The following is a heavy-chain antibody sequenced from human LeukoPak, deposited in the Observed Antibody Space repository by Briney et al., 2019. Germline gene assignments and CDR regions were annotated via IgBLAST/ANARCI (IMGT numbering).Heavy chain of an antibody. V-gene: IGHV3-23*01. Sequence: GGSLRLSCAASGFTLSKYPMCWVRQAPGKGLEWVSSLSDTGDSRHYADSVKGRFTISRDSARSALYLQMNSLRAEDTAVYYCAKDPGAFDIWGRGTMVTVSS. CDR2: LSDTGDSR. CDR3: AKDPGAFDI. CDR1: GFTLSKYP. J-gene: IGHJ3*02.